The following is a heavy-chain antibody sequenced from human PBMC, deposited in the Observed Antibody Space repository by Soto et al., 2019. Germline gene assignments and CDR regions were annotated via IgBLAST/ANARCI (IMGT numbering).Heavy chain of an antibody. V-gene: IGHV3-23*01. CDR3: ANEIRPNDY. Sequence: EVQLLESGGGLVKPGGSLGLSCAASGLPFSSQAMSWVRQAPGKGLEWVSSISISGGNTYYADSVRGRFTISRDNSKNTLYLHMNSLTAEDTAIYYCANEIRPNDYWGQGTLVTVSS. D-gene: IGHD4-17*01. J-gene: IGHJ4*02. CDR2: ISISGGNT. CDR1: GLPFSSQA.